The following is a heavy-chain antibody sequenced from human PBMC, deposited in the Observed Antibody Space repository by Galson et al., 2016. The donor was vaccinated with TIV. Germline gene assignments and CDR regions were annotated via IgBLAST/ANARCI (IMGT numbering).Heavy chain of an antibody. CDR1: TFNIKDNY. Sequence: SLRLSCAASTFNIKDNYMTCVRQAPGKGLEWVSIISSGGTTSSADSVKGRFTIGRDESNNTLYLEMNKLRLEDTAVYFYARDRRHCGNECFLYYYYGMDVWGRGTTVTVSS. J-gene: IGHJ6*02. CDR2: ISSGGTT. CDR3: ARDRRHCGNECFLYYYYGMDV. V-gene: IGHV3-66*02. D-gene: IGHD2-21*01.